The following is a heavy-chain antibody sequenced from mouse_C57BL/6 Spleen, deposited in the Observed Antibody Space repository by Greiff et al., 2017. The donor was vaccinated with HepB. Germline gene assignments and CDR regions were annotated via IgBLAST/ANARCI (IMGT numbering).Heavy chain of an antibody. J-gene: IGHJ3*01. CDR3: TIYYYGSSSLFAY. V-gene: IGHV14-1*01. CDR2: IDPEDGDT. D-gene: IGHD1-1*01. CDR1: GFNIKDYY. Sequence: EVQLQQSGAELVRPGASVKLSCTASGFNIKDYYMHWVKQRPEQGLEWIGRIDPEDGDTEYAPKFQGKATMTADTSSNTAYLQLSSLTSEDTAVYYCTIYYYGSSSLFAYWGQGTLVTVSA.